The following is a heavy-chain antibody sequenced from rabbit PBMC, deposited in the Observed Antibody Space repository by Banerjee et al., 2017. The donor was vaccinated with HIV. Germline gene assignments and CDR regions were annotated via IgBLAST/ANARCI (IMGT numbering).Heavy chain of an antibody. D-gene: IGHD2-1*01. CDR2: IYTSSGST. CDR1: GFDLSSYYY. V-gene: IGHV1S43*01. J-gene: IGHJ4*01. CDR3: ARSSYDDYGDYGYFNL. Sequence: QEQLEESGGDLVKPGASLTLTCTASGFDLSSYYYMCWVRQAPGKGLEWIACIYTSSGSTWYASWVNGRFTISISTSLNTVDLKMTSLTVADTATYFCARSSYDDYGDYGYFNLWGQGTLVTVS.